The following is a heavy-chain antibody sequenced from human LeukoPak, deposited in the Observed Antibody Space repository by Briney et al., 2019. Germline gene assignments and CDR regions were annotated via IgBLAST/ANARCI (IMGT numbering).Heavy chain of an antibody. CDR3: VRGAYDSLYSYGNL. V-gene: IGHV3-64D*06. CDR2: ITNKGDST. J-gene: IGHJ5*02. Sequence: GGSLRLSCSASGFTFSSYGMYWVRQAPGKGLEYVSAITNKGDSTNYADSVKGRFTISRDNSKNTLYLQMSSLRPDDTAVYYCVRGAYDSLYSYGNLWGRGTQVTVSS. CDR1: GFTFSSYG. D-gene: IGHD5-18*01.